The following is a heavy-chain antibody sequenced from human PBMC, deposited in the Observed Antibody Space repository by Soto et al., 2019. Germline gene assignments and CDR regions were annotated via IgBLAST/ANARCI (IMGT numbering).Heavy chain of an antibody. CDR2: VYDSGT. CDR3: ARQLEDAGSYSYDI. D-gene: IGHD6-13*01. V-gene: IGHV4-59*01. J-gene: IGHJ3*02. Sequence: QLQLQESGPGLVKPSETLSLICTVSGGYISGYYWNWILQPPGKGLERIGFVYDSGTSYNASLTSRLTISIDTSKTQFSLTLSSVTAADTAVYYCARQLEDAGSYSYDIWGQGIMVTVSS. CDR1: GGYISGYY.